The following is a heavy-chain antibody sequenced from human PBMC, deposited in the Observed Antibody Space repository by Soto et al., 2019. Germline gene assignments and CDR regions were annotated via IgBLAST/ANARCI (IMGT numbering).Heavy chain of an antibody. CDR1: GFTFSSYA. V-gene: IGHV3-30*04. D-gene: IGHD3-9*01. CDR2: TSSDGTDN. J-gene: IGHJ4*02. CDR3: SNLYHGDTGYYQWGVY. Sequence: PVGSLRLSCAASGFTFSSYAMHWVRQSPGTGPEWVAATSSDGTDNVYADSVSGRFTISRDNSKNTLYLQMNSLKTEDTAVYFCSNLYHGDTGYYQWGVYRGQGSRVTVS.